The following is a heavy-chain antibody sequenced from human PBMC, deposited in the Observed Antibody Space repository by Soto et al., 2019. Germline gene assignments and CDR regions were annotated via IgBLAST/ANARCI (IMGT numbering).Heavy chain of an antibody. D-gene: IGHD6-13*01. CDR3: ARITRSRHCVTKNCYSVARFDP. J-gene: IGHJ5*01. V-gene: IGHV5-10-1*01. CDR2: IDPSDSHA. CDR1: GYTFSTYW. Sequence: GESLKISCQASGYTFSTYWISWVRQMPGKDLEWVGTIDPSDSHANYSYSFQGHVSMSVDKSIGTAYLKWSGLKASDSAMYYCARITRSRHCVTKNCYSVARFDPWGQGTLVTVSS.